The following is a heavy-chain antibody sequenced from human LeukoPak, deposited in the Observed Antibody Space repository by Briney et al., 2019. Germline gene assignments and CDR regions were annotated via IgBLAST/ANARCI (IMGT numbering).Heavy chain of an antibody. V-gene: IGHV3-7*01. CDR3: ARLFVYGSGAEAFDY. CDR2: INEDGSEK. Sequence: PGGSLRLSCAASAFTFSRYWTTWVRQAPGKGLEWVANINEDGSEKYYLDSVRGRFTISGDNAKNSLYLQMDSLRAEDTAVYYCARLFVYGSGAEAFDYWGQGALVTVSS. D-gene: IGHD3-10*01. J-gene: IGHJ4*02. CDR1: AFTFSRYW.